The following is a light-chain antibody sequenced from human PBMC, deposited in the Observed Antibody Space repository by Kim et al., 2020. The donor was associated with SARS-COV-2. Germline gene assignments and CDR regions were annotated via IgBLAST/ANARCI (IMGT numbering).Light chain of an antibody. V-gene: IGLV2-14*03. CDR2: DVS. CDR3: SSYTSGSTNYV. CDR1: SSDVGGYKY. Sequence: SITISCTGTSSDVGGYKYVSWYQQHPGKVPKLMIYDVSNRPSGVSNRFSGSKSGNTASLTISGLQAEDEADYYCSSYTSGSTNYVFGTGTKVTVL. J-gene: IGLJ1*01.